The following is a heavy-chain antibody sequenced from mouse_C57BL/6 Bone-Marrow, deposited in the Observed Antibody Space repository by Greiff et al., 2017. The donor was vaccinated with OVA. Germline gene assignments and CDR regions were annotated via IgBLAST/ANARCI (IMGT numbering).Heavy chain of an antibody. CDR2: LSSGGSYT. CDR3: ARHGDYGSFFDY. D-gene: IGHD1-1*01. V-gene: IGHV5-6*01. Sequence: EVKVVESGGDLVKPGGSLKLSCAASGFTFSSYGMSWVRQTPDKRLEWVATLSSGGSYTYYPDSVKGRFTISRDNAKNTLYLQMSSLKSEDTAMYYCARHGDYGSFFDYWGQGTTLTVSS. J-gene: IGHJ2*01. CDR1: GFTFSSYG.